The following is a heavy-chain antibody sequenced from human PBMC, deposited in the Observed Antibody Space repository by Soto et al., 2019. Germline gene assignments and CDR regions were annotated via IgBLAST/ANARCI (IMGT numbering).Heavy chain of an antibody. CDR3: ARAYGSAWYLDY. V-gene: IGHV3-7*03. D-gene: IGHD6-19*01. CDR2: IKQDGSEK. Sequence: GSLRLSCEASGFTFSNHWMNWVRQAPGKGLEWVANIKQDGSEKFFVDSVKGRFTISRDNARDSLYLQMNSLRAEDTAVYYCARAYGSAWYLDYWGQGALVTVSS. J-gene: IGHJ4*02. CDR1: GFTFSNHW.